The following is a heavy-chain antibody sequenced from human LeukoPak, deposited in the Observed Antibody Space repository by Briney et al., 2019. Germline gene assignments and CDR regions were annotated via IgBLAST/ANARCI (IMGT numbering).Heavy chain of an antibody. V-gene: IGHV4-59*08. Sequence: PSETLSLTCTVSGGSISSYYWSWILQSPGKGLEWIAYSYYSGGTNYNSSLKSRVTISVDTSKNQFSLKVTSVTAGDTAIYYCVRHGESGRHHAYFDYWGHGALVTVSS. CDR1: GGSISSYY. CDR2: SYYSGGT. J-gene: IGHJ4*01. CDR3: VRHGESGRHHAYFDY. D-gene: IGHD3-10*01.